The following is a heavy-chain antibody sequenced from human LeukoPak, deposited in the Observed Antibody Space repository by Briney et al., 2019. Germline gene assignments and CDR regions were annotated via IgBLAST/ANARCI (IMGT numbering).Heavy chain of an antibody. CDR1: GYTFTGHD. Sequence: ASVKVSCKASGYTFTGHDISWVRQAPGQGLEWMGWISAYNGNTNYAQKLQGRVTMTTDTSTSTAYMELRSLRSDDTAVYYCARDRANQLLYFDYWGQGTLVTVSS. D-gene: IGHD2-2*01. CDR3: ARDRANQLLYFDY. V-gene: IGHV1-18*01. CDR2: ISAYNGNT. J-gene: IGHJ4*02.